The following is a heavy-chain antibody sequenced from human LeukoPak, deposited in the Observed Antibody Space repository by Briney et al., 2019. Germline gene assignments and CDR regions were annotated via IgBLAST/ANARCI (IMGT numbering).Heavy chain of an antibody. CDR3: ARDRGLRFLEWLPQNPYSGHYMDV. Sequence: SETLSLTCTVSGGSMSSHYWSWIRQPPGKGLEWIGYIYYSGSTNYNPSLKSRVTISVDTSKNQFSLKLSSVTAADTAVYYCARDRGLRFLEWLPQNPYSGHYMDVWGKGTTVTVSS. CDR1: GGSMSSHY. V-gene: IGHV4-59*11. D-gene: IGHD3-3*01. CDR2: IYYSGST. J-gene: IGHJ6*03.